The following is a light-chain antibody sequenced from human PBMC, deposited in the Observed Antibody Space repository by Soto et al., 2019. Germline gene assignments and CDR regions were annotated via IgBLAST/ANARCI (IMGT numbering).Light chain of an antibody. CDR1: SSNIGSNY. CDR3: AAWDESLSGWV. Sequence: QSVLTQPPSASGTPGQRVTISCSGSSSNIGSNYVYWYQQLPGTAPKLLIYRNNQRPSGVPDRFSGSKSGTSASLAISGSRSEDEADYYCAAWDESLSGWVFGGGTQMTV. CDR2: RNN. J-gene: IGLJ3*02. V-gene: IGLV1-47*01.